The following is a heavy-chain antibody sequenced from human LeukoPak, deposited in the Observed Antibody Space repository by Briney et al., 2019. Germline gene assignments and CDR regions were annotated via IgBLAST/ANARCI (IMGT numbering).Heavy chain of an antibody. CDR3: ARDGKGAVSLFDY. V-gene: IGHV4-59*01. CDR1: GGSISTYY. D-gene: IGHD6-19*01. CDR2: IYYTGST. Sequence: SETLSLTCTVSGGSISTYYWGWSRQPPGKGLEYIGYIYYTGSTNYNPSLKSRVTISVDTSKNQFSLKLSSVTAADTAVYYCARDGKGAVSLFDYWGQGTLVTVSS. J-gene: IGHJ4*02.